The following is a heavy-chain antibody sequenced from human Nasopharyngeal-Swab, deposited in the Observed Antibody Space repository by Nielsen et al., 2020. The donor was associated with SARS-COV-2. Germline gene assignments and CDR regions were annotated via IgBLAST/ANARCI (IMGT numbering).Heavy chain of an antibody. CDR3: AKDPSIVVVTAEYFQH. V-gene: IGHV3-30*18. Sequence: GGSLRLSCAATGFTFSSYGMHWVRQDPGRGLEWVAVISYDGSNKYYADSVKGRFTISRDNSKNTLYLQMNSLRADDTAVYYCAKDPSIVVVTAEYFQHWGQGTLVTVSS. CDR1: GFTFSSYG. CDR2: ISYDGSNK. D-gene: IGHD2-21*02. J-gene: IGHJ1*01.